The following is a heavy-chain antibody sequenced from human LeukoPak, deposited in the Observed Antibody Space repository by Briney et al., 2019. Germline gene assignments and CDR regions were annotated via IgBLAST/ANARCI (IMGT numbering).Heavy chain of an antibody. J-gene: IGHJ4*02. CDR2: IKSKTDGGTT. Sequence: TGGSLRLSCAASGFTFSNAWMSWVRQAPGKGLEWVGRIKSKTDGGTTDYAAPVKGRFTISRDDSKNTLYLQMNSLKTEDTAVYYCTTEVGLKGYYGSGSYCNGDYWGQGTLVTVSS. CDR3: TTEVGLKGYYGSGSYCNGDY. CDR1: GFTFSNAW. D-gene: IGHD3-10*01. V-gene: IGHV3-15*01.